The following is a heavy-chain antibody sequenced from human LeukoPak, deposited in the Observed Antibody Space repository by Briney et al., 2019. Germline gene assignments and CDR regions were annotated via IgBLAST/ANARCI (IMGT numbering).Heavy chain of an antibody. V-gene: IGHV4-61*08. CDR2: IYHSGST. J-gene: IGHJ4*02. CDR3: AGEYSAFDY. Sequence: SETLSLTCTVSGDPISSYSDYKWTWIRQPPGKGLEWIGYIYHSGSTNYNPSLKSRVTISVDTSRNQFSLKLTSVTAADTAVYYCAGEYSAFDYWDQGTLVTVSS. D-gene: IGHD5-12*01. CDR1: GDPISSYSDY.